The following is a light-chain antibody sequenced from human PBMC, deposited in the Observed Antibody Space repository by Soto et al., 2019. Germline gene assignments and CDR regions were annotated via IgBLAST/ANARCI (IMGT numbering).Light chain of an antibody. CDR2: SNN. V-gene: IGLV1-44*01. CDR3: AAWDDSLNGFYV. CDR1: SSNIGSNT. J-gene: IGLJ1*01. Sequence: QSVPTQPPSASATPGQRVTISCSGSSSNIGSNTVNWYQQLPGTAPKLLIYSNNQRPSGVPDRFSGSKSGTSASLAISGLQSEDEADYYCAAWDDSLNGFYVFGTGTKVTVL.